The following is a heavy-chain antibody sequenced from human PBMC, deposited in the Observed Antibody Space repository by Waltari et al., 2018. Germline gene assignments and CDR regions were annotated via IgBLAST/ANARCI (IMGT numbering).Heavy chain of an antibody. CDR1: GFIVSSNY. D-gene: IGHD3-10*01. V-gene: IGHV3-53*01. J-gene: IGHJ4*02. Sequence: EVQVVESGGGLIQPGGSLRLSCAVSGFIVSSNYMSWVRPAPGKGLEWVSVIYSGGSSYYVDSVKGRFTISRDNSKNTIYLEMNSLRGEDTAVYFCVGHRFGSGSYFDYWGQGTPVTVSS. CDR2: IYSGGSS. CDR3: VGHRFGSGSYFDY.